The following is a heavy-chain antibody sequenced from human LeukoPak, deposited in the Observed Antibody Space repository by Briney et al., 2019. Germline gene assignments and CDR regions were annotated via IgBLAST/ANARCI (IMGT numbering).Heavy chain of an antibody. CDR1: GFTFSSYS. J-gene: IGHJ4*02. Sequence: GGSLRLSCAASGFTFSSYSMNWVRQAPGKGLEWVSSISSSSSYIYYADSVKGRFTISRDNAKNSLYLQMNSLRAEDTAVYCCARGPYCSGGSCYTLTMYYFDYWGQGTLVTVSS. CDR3: ARGPYCSGGSCYTLTMYYFDY. D-gene: IGHD2-15*01. V-gene: IGHV3-21*01. CDR2: ISSSSSYI.